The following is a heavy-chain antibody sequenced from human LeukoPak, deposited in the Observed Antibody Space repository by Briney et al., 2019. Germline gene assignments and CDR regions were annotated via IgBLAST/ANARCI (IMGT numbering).Heavy chain of an antibody. CDR2: VYYSGSA. CDR3: ARVGRDAKTIQTFDS. J-gene: IGHJ4*02. D-gene: IGHD2-2*02. CDR1: GGSISSDSDTYY. V-gene: IGHV4-39*01. Sequence: SEALSLTCTVSGGSISSDSDTYYWGWIRQPPGKGLEFIGTVYYSGSAYYNPSLKSRVTISVDPSKNQFSLRLTSVTAADTAVYYCARVGRDAKTIQTFDSWGQGALVTVSS.